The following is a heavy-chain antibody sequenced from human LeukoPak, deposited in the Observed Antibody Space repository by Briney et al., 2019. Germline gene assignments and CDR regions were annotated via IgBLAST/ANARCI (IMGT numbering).Heavy chain of an antibody. Sequence: SETLSLTCTVSGGSINSYYWGWVRQPAGEELVWSGRIYTTGTTNYSPSLKSRLTMSLDTSKNQFSLKLRSVTAADTAVYYCGRQGYTASYYFVDYWSQGTLVTVSS. J-gene: IGHJ4*02. D-gene: IGHD3-10*01. CDR2: IYTTGTT. V-gene: IGHV4-4*07. CDR1: GGSINSYY. CDR3: GRQGYTASYYFVDY.